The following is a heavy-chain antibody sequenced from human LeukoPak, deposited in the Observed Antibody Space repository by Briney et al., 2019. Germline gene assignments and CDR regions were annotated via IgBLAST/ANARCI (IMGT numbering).Heavy chain of an antibody. J-gene: IGHJ4*02. Sequence: PGGSLRLSCAASGSTFSSYSMNWVRQAPGQGLEWVSYISSSSSTIYYADSVKGRFTISRDNAKNSLYLQMNSLRAEDTAVYYCARENFPAYFDYWGQGTLVTVSS. CDR1: GSTFSSYS. CDR3: ARENFPAYFDY. CDR2: ISSSSSTI. V-gene: IGHV3-48*01.